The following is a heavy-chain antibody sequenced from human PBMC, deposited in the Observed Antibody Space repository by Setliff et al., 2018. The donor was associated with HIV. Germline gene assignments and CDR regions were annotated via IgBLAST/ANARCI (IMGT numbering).Heavy chain of an antibody. D-gene: IGHD3-10*01. CDR2: VYYSGTT. J-gene: IGHJ4*02. V-gene: IGHV4-39*06. CDR3: ASGYGSGSYPGD. Sequence: TLSLTCAVSGGPISSSSYYWGWIRQPPGKGLEWIGSVYYSGTTYYNPSLESRVTISVDTSKNQFPLKLSSVTAADTAVYYCASGYGSGSYPGDWGQGTQVTVSS. CDR1: GGPISSSSYY.